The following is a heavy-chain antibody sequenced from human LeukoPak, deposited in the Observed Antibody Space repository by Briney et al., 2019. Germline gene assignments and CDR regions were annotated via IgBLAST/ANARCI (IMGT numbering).Heavy chain of an antibody. CDR3: ARGGDTYYDFWSGYPTLFDS. CDR1: GGSISSSSYY. J-gene: IGHJ4*02. D-gene: IGHD3-3*01. V-gene: IGHV4-39*01. Sequence: PSETLSLTCTVSGGSISSSSYYCGWIRQPPGKVLEWIGRIYYTGSTYYNPSLKNRVTISVHTSKNPFSLKLSSVTAADTAVYYCARGGDTYYDFWSGYPTLFDSWGQGTLVTVSS. CDR2: IYYTGST.